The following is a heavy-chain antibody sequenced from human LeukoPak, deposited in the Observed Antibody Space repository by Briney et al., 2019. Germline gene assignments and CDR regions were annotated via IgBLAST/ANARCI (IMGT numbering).Heavy chain of an antibody. D-gene: IGHD6-13*01. CDR3: ARVNGKAAAGTIYFDY. Sequence: GGSLRLSCAASGFTFSSYSMNWVRQAPGKGLEWVSSISSSSSYIYYADSVKGRFTISRDNAKNSLYLQMNSLRAEDTAVYYCARVNGKAAAGTIYFDYWGQGTLVTVSS. CDR1: GFTFSSYS. J-gene: IGHJ4*02. V-gene: IGHV3-21*01. CDR2: ISSSSSYI.